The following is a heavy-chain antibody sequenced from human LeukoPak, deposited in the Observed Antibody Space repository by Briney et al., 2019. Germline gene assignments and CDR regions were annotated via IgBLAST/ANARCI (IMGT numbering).Heavy chain of an antibody. V-gene: IGHV4-34*01. D-gene: IGHD3-10*01. CDR1: GGSFSGYY. CDR2: INHSGST. Sequence: KSSETLSPTCAVYGGSFSGYYWSWIRQPPGKGLEWIGEINHSGSTNYNPSLKSRVTISVDTSKNQFSLKLSSVTAADTAVYYCARGGMVVRGVIIPFDYWGQGTLVTVSS. J-gene: IGHJ4*02. CDR3: ARGGMVVRGVIIPFDY.